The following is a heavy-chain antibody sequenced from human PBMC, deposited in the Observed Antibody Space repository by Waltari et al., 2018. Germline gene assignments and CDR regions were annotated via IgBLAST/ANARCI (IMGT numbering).Heavy chain of an antibody. J-gene: IGHJ3*02. CDR1: GYSISSGYY. V-gene: IGHV4-38-2*01. CDR2: IYHSGST. Sequence: QVQLQESGPGLVKPSETLSLTCAVSGYSISSGYYWGWIRQPPGKGLEWIGSIYHSGSTYYNPALKSRFTISVDTSKNQFSLKLSSVTAADTAVYYCARHLSSGDAFDIWGQGTMVTVSS. CDR3: ARHLSSGDAFDI. D-gene: IGHD3-22*01.